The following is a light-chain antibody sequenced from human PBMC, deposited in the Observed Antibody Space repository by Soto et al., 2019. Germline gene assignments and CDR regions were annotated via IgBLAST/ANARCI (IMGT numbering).Light chain of an antibody. CDR1: SSAVGSYSL. J-gene: IGLJ3*02. V-gene: IGLV2-23*01. Sequence: QSALTQPASVSGSPGQSITISCTGTSSAVGSYSLVSWYQQHPGKAPKLIIYAGTKRPSGISSRFSGSKSANTASLTISGLQAEDEADYYCCSYAGSTYWVFGGGTKLNVL. CDR2: AGT. CDR3: CSYAGSTYWV.